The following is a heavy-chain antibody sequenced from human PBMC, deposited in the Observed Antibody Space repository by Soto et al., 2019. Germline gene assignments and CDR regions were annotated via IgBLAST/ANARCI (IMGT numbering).Heavy chain of an antibody. CDR2: ISAYNGNT. D-gene: IGHD3-22*01. Sequence: ASVKVSCKASGYTFTSYGISWVRQAPGQGLEWMGWISAYNGNTNYAQKLQGRVTMTTDTSTSTAYMELRSLRSDDTAVYYCAREGHLYYYDSSGYPIDYWGQGTLVTVSS. CDR3: AREGHLYYYDSSGYPIDY. CDR1: GYTFTSYG. V-gene: IGHV1-18*01. J-gene: IGHJ4*02.